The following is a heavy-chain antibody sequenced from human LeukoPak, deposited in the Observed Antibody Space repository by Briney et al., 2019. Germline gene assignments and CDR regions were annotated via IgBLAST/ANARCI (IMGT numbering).Heavy chain of an antibody. CDR1: GLTFRSFA. Sequence: GGSLRLSCAASGLTFRSFAMRSVRQAPGKGLEWVSSISGSGYVTYYADSVKGRFTLSRDNFENTLYLRMNSLRAEDTAVYYCAIYGSSWYDYWGQGTLVTVSS. J-gene: IGHJ4*02. D-gene: IGHD6-13*01. CDR2: ISGSGYVT. CDR3: AIYGSSWYDY. V-gene: IGHV3-23*01.